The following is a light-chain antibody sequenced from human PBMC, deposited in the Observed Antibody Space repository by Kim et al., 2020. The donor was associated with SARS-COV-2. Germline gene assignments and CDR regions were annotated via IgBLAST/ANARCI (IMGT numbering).Light chain of an antibody. Sequence: EIVLTQSTGTLSLSPGERATLPCRTSQSIGSGSLAWYQQKPGQPPRLLTYGASSRATGIPDRFSGSGSGTDFTLTISRLEPEDFAVYYCERYGAFGQGTKLEI. CDR3: ERYGA. J-gene: IGKJ2*01. V-gene: IGKV3-20*01. CDR1: QSIGSGS. CDR2: GAS.